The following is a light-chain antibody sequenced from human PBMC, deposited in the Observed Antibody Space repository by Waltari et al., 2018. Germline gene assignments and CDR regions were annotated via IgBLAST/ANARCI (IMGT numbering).Light chain of an antibody. CDR1: QSLTKRY. J-gene: IGKJ2*01. V-gene: IGKV3-20*01. CDR2: GAS. CDR3: QQYGSSIMYT. Sequence: VLTQSPGTLSLSPGRRATLSCRASQSLTKRYLSWYQQKPGQAPRLLIYGASSRAAGIPDRCSGSGSGTDFTLTISRLEPDDFAVYYCQQYGSSIMYTFGQGTKLEIK.